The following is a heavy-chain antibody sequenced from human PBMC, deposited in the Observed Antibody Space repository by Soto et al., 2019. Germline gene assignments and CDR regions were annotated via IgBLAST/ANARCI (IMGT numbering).Heavy chain of an antibody. CDR3: ARGGGVGVAGSAAFDM. CDR1: GYPVTAYY. V-gene: IGHV1-2*02. J-gene: IGHJ3*02. D-gene: IGHD3-3*01. Sequence: QLHLVQSGAVVKKPGASVTVSCSASGYPVTAYYMHWVRQAPGRGLEWMGGLNPATGAAKYTQTFQGRVTMARDASTSTVFMELSGLTSEDTAVFYGARGGGVGVAGSAAFDMWGQGTLVTVSS. CDR2: LNPATGAA.